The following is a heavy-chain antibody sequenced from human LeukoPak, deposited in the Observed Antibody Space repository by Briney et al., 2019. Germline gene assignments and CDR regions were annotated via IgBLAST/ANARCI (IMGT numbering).Heavy chain of an antibody. D-gene: IGHD6-13*01. J-gene: IGHJ4*02. CDR2: INHSGCT. CDR3: ARGAPHSSSWGFDY. CDR1: GGSFSGYY. Sequence: SETLSLTCAVYGGSFSGYYWSWIRQPPGKGLEWIGEINHSGCTNYNPSLKSRVTISVDTSKNQFSLKLSSVTAAHTAVYYCARGAPHSSSWGFDYWGQGTLVTVSS. V-gene: IGHV4-34*01.